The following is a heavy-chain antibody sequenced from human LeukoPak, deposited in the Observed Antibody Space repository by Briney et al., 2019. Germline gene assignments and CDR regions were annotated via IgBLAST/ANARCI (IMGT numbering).Heavy chain of an antibody. J-gene: IGHJ4*02. CDR2: LSEDGSEK. D-gene: IGHD1-14*01. V-gene: IGHV3-7*04. CDR1: GFTFSSYW. CDR3: ARDRNRYFDY. Sequence: GGSLRLSCAASGFTFSSYWMTWVRQAPGKGLEWVANLSEDGSEKYYVDSVKGRFTISRDNAKNSLYLQMNSLRVEDTAVYYCARDRNRYFDYWGQGALVTVSS.